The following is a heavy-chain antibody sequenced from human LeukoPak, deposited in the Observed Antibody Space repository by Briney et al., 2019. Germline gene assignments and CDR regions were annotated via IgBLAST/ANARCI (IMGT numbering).Heavy chain of an antibody. Sequence: ASVKVSCKASGYTFTSYGISWVRQAPGQGLEWMGWISAYNGNTNYAQKLQGRVTMTTDTSTSTAYMELRSLRSDDTAVYYSARDLRKAAAAGTVDYWGQGTLVTVSS. J-gene: IGHJ4*02. V-gene: IGHV1-18*01. CDR2: ISAYNGNT. CDR1: GYTFTSYG. CDR3: ARDLRKAAAAGTVDY. D-gene: IGHD6-13*01.